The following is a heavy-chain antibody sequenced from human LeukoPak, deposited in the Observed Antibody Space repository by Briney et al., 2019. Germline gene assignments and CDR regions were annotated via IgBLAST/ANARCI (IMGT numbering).Heavy chain of an antibody. CDR3: ARPSFYDSSGYYLPY. V-gene: IGHV4-34*01. Sequence: SETLSLTCAVYGGSFSDYYWSWIRQHPGKGLEWIGEINHSGSTNYNPSLESRVTISVDTSKNQFSLKLSSVTAADTAMYYCARPSFYDSSGYYLPYWGQGTLVTVSS. CDR2: INHSGST. CDR1: GGSFSDYY. J-gene: IGHJ4*02. D-gene: IGHD3-22*01.